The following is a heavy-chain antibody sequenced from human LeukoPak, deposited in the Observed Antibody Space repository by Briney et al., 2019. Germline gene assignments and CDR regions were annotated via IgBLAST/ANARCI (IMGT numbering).Heavy chain of an antibody. CDR2: INPNSGGT. V-gene: IGHV1-2*02. CDR3: ARLLGYCRGGSCRRLFDP. J-gene: IGHJ5*02. CDR1: GYTFTGYY. D-gene: IGHD2-15*01. Sequence: ASVTVSCTASGYTFTGYYMHWVRHAPGQGLEWMGWINPNSGGTNYAQTFQGRVTMTRDTSISTAYMELSRLRSDDTAVYYCARLLGYCRGGSCRRLFDPWGQGTLVTVSS.